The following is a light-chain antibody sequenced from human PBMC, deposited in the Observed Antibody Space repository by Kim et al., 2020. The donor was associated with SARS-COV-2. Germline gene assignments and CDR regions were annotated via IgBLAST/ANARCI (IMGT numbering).Light chain of an antibody. V-gene: IGLV1-51*01. CDR2: DND. CDR3: GTWDSGLSAAV. J-gene: IGLJ2*01. Sequence: QKGASACSGSIYNIGNMYVSWYQHHPGTAPILLIYDNDKRPSGIPDRFSGSKSGTSATLGITGLQPGDEADYYCGTWDSGLSAAVFGGGTQLTVL. CDR1: IYNIGNMY.